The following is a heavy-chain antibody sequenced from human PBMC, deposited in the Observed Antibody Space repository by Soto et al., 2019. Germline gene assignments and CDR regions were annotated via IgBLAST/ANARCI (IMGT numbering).Heavy chain of an antibody. Sequence: QVQLLQSGAEVKKPGASVKVSCKTSGYTFSTYPISWVRQAPGQGLEWVVWISTYNGKTNYGQKFQGRVTITTDTDTSTAYMDLRNLRSDDTAVYYCARDRVEAALGTFDQWGQGTLVTVSS. CDR3: ARDRVEAALGTFDQ. CDR1: GYTFSTYP. CDR2: ISTYNGKT. D-gene: IGHD6-13*01. V-gene: IGHV1-18*01. J-gene: IGHJ4*02.